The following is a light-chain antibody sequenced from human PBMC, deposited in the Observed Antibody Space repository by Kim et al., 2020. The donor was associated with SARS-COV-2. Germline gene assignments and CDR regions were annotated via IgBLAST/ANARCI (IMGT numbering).Light chain of an antibody. CDR3: QQRSNWPPT. V-gene: IGKV3-11*01. Sequence: LTPGESTTLSCGASQIVSSYVAWCQQKPGQAPRLLNYDASNRATGIPARFSGSGSGTDFTLTISSLEPEDFAVYYCQQRSNWPPTFGQGTKVDIK. CDR1: QIVSSY. J-gene: IGKJ1*01. CDR2: DAS.